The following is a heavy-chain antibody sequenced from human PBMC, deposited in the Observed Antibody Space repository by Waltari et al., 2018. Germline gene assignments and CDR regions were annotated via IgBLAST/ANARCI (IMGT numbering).Heavy chain of an antibody. Sequence: EVQLLESGGGLVQPGGSLRLSCAASGLSLRSFAMSCFRRAPGKGLEWVSAIGAVTSTYYADSVKGRFTISRDNSKNTLFLQMNSLRAEDTAIYYCARVHSLGQYDTSGAESNFDHWGQGALVTVSS. CDR3: ARVHSLGQYDTSGAESNFDH. D-gene: IGHD3-22*01. V-gene: IGHV3-23*01. CDR1: GLSLRSFA. J-gene: IGHJ4*02. CDR2: IGAVTST.